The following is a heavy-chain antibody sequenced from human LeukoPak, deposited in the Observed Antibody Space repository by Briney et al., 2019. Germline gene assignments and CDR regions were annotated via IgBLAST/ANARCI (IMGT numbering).Heavy chain of an antibody. J-gene: IGHJ5*02. CDR1: GYSFTSYY. V-gene: IGHV1-46*01. CDR2: INPSGGST. D-gene: IGHD3-22*01. CDR3: ARAPVEDYYDSSGYMVWFDP. Sequence: ASVKVSCKASGYSFTSYYMHWVRQAPGQGLEGMGIINPSGGSTSYAQKFQGRVTMTSDMSTITVYMELSSLRSEDTTVYYCARAPVEDYYDSSGYMVWFDPWGQATLVTVSS.